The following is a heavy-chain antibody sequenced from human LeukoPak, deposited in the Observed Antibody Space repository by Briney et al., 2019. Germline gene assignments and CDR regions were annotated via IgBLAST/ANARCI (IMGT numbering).Heavy chain of an antibody. CDR1: GVPFNTYA. CDR2: ISGSGCGT. V-gene: IGHV3-23*01. D-gene: IGHD5-24*01. Sequence: SLTLSCAASGVPFNTYAMTWVRQSPGRGLEWVSLISGSGCGTHYEDSMKGRFTISRDTPKNILNPHTHSLRDDATAVYYCARSGTEDGYNIYFDHWGQGTPATLPS. J-gene: IGHJ4*02. CDR3: ARSGTEDGYNIYFDH.